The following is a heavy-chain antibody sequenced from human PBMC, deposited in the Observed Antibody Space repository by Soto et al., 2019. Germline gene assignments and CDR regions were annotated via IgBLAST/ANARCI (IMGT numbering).Heavy chain of an antibody. V-gene: IGHV4-59*01. CDR2: IYYSGST. CDR1: GGSISSYY. CDR3: ARGWGLVFDY. Sequence: PSETLSLTCTASGGSISSYYWSWIRQPPGKGLEWIGYIYYSGSTNYNPSLKSRVTISVDTSKNQFSLKLSSVTAADTAVYYCARGWGLVFDYWGQGTLVTVSS. D-gene: IGHD2-21*02. J-gene: IGHJ4*02.